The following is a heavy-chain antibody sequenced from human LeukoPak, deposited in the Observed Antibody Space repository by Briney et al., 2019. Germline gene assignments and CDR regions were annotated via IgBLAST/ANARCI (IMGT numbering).Heavy chain of an antibody. CDR1: GYTFTSYG. V-gene: IGHV1-18*01. CDR2: ISAYNGNT. Sequence: ASVKVSFKASGYTFTSYGISWVRQAPGQGGEWMGWISAYNGNTNYAQKLQGRVTMTTDTSTSTAYMELRSLRSDDTAVYYCALGYYDSSGYYFDYWGQGTLVTVSS. D-gene: IGHD3-22*01. CDR3: ALGYYDSSGYYFDY. J-gene: IGHJ4*02.